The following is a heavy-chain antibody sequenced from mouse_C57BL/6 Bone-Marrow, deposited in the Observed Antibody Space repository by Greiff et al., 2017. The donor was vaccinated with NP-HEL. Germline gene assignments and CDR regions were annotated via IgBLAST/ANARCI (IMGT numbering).Heavy chain of an antibody. V-gene: IGHV10-1*01. CDR3: VREGAYGYDGEAWFAY. CDR2: IRSKSNNYAT. D-gene: IGHD2-2*01. CDR1: GFSFNTYA. J-gene: IGHJ3*01. Sequence: EVMLVESGGGLVQPKGSLKLSCAASGFSFNTYAMNWVRQAPGKGLEWVARIRSKSNNYATYYADSVKDRFTISSDDSESMLYLQMNNLKTEDTAMYYCVREGAYGYDGEAWFAYWGQGTLVTVSA.